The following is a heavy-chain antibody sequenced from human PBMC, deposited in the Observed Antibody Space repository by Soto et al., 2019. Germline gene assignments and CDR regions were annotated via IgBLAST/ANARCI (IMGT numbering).Heavy chain of an antibody. V-gene: IGHV1-18*01. Sequence: QVQLVQSGAEVKKPGASVKVSCKASGYTCTSYGISWVRQAPGQGLEWMGWISAYNGNTNYAQKLQGRVTMTTDTSTSTAYMELRSLRSDDTAVYYCARAPFYDFWSGYPPPYFDYWGQGTLVTVSS. D-gene: IGHD3-3*01. CDR2: ISAYNGNT. CDR1: GYTCTSYG. CDR3: ARAPFYDFWSGYPPPYFDY. J-gene: IGHJ4*02.